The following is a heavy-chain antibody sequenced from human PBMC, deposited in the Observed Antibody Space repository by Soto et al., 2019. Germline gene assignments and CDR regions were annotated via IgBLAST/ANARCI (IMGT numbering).Heavy chain of an antibody. Sequence: QVQLQESGPGLVKPSQTLSLTCTVSGGSISSGGNYWTWIRQPPGKGLEGFGYIYYSGSTYYNPSLKSRVTISVDTSKNQFSLKLSSVTAADTAVYYCARVVAATHNDYWGQGTLVTVSS. CDR2: IYYSGST. CDR1: GGSISSGGNY. CDR3: ARVVAATHNDY. D-gene: IGHD2-15*01. V-gene: IGHV4-31*03. J-gene: IGHJ4*02.